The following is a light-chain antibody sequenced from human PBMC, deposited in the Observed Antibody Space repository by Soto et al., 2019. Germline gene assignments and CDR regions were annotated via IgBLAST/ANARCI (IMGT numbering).Light chain of an antibody. CDR2: GAS. Sequence: DIQLTQSPPTLSASVGDRVTITCRASQSIRYYLAWYQQMPGKAPKLLIYGASSLQSGVPSRFSGSGSGTEFTLTISSLQPDDFATYFCQHNNIYSQTFGQGTKV. J-gene: IGKJ1*01. CDR3: QHNNIYSQT. V-gene: IGKV1-5*01. CDR1: QSIRYY.